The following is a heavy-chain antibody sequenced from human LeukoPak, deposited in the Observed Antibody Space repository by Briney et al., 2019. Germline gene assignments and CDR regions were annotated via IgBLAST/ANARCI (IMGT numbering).Heavy chain of an antibody. V-gene: IGHV3-23*01. CDR2: ISGGGGST. CDR3: ANFRLAYDSSGYSKWFDP. J-gene: IGHJ5*02. Sequence: GGSLNLTCEPSGLPFSTLGLSWSRQPQGKGLEWASVISGGGGSTFYADSVKGRFTISRDNSKNTLYLQMNSLRAEDTAVYYCANFRLAYDSSGYSKWFDPWGQGTLVTVSS. D-gene: IGHD3-22*01. CDR1: GLPFSTLG.